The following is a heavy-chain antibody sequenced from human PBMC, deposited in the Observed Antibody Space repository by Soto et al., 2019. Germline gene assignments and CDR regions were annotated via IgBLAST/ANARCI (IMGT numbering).Heavy chain of an antibody. J-gene: IGHJ4*02. CDR1: GYSFASYG. CDR2: IIPIFGTA. D-gene: IGHD1-26*01. CDR3: ASLATTRKSQFDY. Sequence: ASSQVSCDACGYSFASYGITWVRQAPGQGLEWMGGIIPIFGTANYAQKFQGRVTITADKSTSTAYMELSSLRSEDTAVYYCASLATTRKSQFDYWGQGTLVTFSS. V-gene: IGHV1-69*06.